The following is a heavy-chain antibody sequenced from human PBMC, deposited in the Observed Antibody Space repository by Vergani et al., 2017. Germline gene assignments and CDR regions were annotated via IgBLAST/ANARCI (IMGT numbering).Heavy chain of an antibody. V-gene: IGHV4-39*07. D-gene: IGHD4-11*01. J-gene: IGHJ4*02. CDR3: ASLATVTTYFDC. CDR1: GGSISSSTYS. Sequence: QLQLQESGPGLVKPSETLSLTCTVSGGSISSSTYSWGWFRQPPGKGLEWIGSIYYSGSTNYNPSLKSRVTISVDTSNNQISLRLSSVTAADTAVYYCASLATVTTYFDCWGQGTLVAVSS. CDR2: IYYSGST.